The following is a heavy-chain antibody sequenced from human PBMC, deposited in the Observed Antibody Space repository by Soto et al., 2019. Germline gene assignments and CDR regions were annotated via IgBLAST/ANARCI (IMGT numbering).Heavy chain of an antibody. D-gene: IGHD6-19*01. J-gene: IGHJ3*02. V-gene: IGHV3-43*01. CDR2: ISWDGGST. CDR1: GFTFDDYT. CDR3: AKDTHSSGGYAFDI. Sequence: GGSLRLSCAASGFTFDDYTMHWVRQAPGKGLEWVSLISWDGGSTYYADSVKGRFTISRDNSKNSLYLQMNSLRTEDTALYYFAKDTHSSGGYAFDIWGQGTMVTVSS.